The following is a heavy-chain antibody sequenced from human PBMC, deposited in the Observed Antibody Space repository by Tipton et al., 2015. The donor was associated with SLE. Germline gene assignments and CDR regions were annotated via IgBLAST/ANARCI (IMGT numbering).Heavy chain of an antibody. V-gene: IGHV4-59*01. CDR2: NYYSGST. J-gene: IGHJ3*02. CDR3: ARRVGDAFDI. CDR1: GFTFSSYA. Sequence: LRLSCAASGFTFSSYAMSWIRQPPGKGLEWIGYNYYSGSTNYNPSLKSRVTISVDTSKNQFSLKLSSVTAADTAVYYCARRVGDAFDIWGQGTMVTVSS.